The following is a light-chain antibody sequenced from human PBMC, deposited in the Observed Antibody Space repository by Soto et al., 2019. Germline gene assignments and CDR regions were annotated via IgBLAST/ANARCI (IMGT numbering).Light chain of an antibody. CDR3: SSYTASSTLL. CDR2: EVS. Sequence: QSVLTQPASVSGSPGQSITISCTGTSSDVGGYNYVSWYQQHPGKAPKLMIYEVSNRPSGVSNRFSGSKSGNTASLTISGLQADDEADYYCSSYTASSTLLFGTGTKVTV. V-gene: IGLV2-14*01. CDR1: SSDVGGYNY. J-gene: IGLJ1*01.